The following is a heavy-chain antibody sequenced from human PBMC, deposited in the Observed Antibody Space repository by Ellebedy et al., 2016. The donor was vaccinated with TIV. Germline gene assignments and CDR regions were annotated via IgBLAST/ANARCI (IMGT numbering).Heavy chain of an antibody. CDR1: GFTFSSFA. J-gene: IGHJ4*02. CDR3: AKGSSSGFTYDRVGFEY. V-gene: IGHV3-23*01. CDR2: ISADGVST. Sequence: GGSLRLSCAASGFTFSSFAMHWVRQAPGKGLEWLSVISADGVSTYHADSVKGRFTITRDNSKNTLYLQMSRLRAEDTAVYYCAKGSSSGFTYDRVGFEYWGQGTLVTVSS. D-gene: IGHD1-26*01.